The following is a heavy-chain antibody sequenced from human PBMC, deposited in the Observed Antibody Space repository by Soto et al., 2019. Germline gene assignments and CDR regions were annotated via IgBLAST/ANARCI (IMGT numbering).Heavy chain of an antibody. D-gene: IGHD1-1*01. CDR2: INPNSGGT. CDR3: ARVPALGYKMGNWFDP. CDR1: GYTFTGYY. V-gene: IGHV1-2*02. J-gene: IGHJ5*02. Sequence: GASVKVSCQASGYTFTGYYMHWVRQAPGQGLEWMGWINPNSGGTNYAQKFQGRVTMTRDTSISTAYMELSRLRSGDTAVYYCARVPALGYKMGNWFDPWGQGTLVTVSS.